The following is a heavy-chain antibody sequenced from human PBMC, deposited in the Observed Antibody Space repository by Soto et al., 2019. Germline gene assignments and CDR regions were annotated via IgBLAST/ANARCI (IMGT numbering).Heavy chain of an antibody. D-gene: IGHD3-22*01. CDR3: ARDLGDMIVVVITGAFDI. CDR1: GFTFSSYG. J-gene: IGHJ3*02. CDR2: IWYDGSNK. V-gene: IGHV3-33*01. Sequence: GGSLRLSCAASGFTFSSYGMHWVRQAPGKGLEWVAVIWYDGSNKYYADSVKGRFTISRDNSKNTLYLQMNSLRAEDTAVYYCARDLGDMIVVVITGAFDIWGQGTMVTVSS.